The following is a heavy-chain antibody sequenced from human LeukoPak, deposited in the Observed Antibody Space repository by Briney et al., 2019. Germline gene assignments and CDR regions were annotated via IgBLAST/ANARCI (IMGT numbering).Heavy chain of an antibody. Sequence: SETLSLTCAVYGGSFSGYYWSWVRQPPGNGLEWIGEINHSGSTNYNPSLKSRVTISVDTSKNQFSLKLSSVTAADTAVYYCARGSLGTYYDFWSGYYASYYFDYWGQGTLVTVSS. D-gene: IGHD3-3*01. CDR2: INHSGST. CDR3: ARGSLGTYYDFWSGYYASYYFDY. J-gene: IGHJ4*02. V-gene: IGHV4-34*01. CDR1: GGSFSGYY.